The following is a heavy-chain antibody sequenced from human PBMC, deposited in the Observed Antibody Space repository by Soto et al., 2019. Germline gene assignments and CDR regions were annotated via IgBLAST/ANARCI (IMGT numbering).Heavy chain of an antibody. CDR2: ISSSGSTI. D-gene: IGHD1-1*01. V-gene: IGHV3-48*03. Sequence: GGSLRLSCAASGFTFSSYEMNCVRQAPGKGLEWVSYISSSGSTIYYADSVKGRFTISRDNAKNSLYLQMNSLRAEDTAVYYCARGSGPGGMDVWGQGTTVTVSS. CDR1: GFTFSSYE. J-gene: IGHJ6*02. CDR3: ARGSGPGGMDV.